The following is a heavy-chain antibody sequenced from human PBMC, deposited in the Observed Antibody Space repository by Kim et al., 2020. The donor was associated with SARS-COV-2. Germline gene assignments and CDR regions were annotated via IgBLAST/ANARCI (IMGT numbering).Heavy chain of an antibody. J-gene: IGHJ3*02. V-gene: IGHV1-69*02. D-gene: IGHD4-17*01. CDR3: ARRMTTVTKYAFDI. Sequence: AQKFQGRVTITADKSTSTAYMELSSLRSEDTAVYYCARRMTTVTKYAFDIWGQGTMVTVSS.